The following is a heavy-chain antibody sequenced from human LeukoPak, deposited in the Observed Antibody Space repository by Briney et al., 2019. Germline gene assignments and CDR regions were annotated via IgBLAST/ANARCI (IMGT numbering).Heavy chain of an antibody. CDR3: ARGHLGATNLLGY. J-gene: IGHJ4*02. CDR2: ISYDGSNK. CDR1: GFTFSSYA. V-gene: IGHV3-30-3*01. D-gene: IGHD1-26*01. Sequence: GGSLRLSCAASGFTFSSYAMHWVRQAPGKGLEWVAVISYDGSNKYYADSVKGRFTISRDNSKNTLYLQMNSLRAEDTAVYYCARGHLGATNLLGYWGQGTLVTVSS.